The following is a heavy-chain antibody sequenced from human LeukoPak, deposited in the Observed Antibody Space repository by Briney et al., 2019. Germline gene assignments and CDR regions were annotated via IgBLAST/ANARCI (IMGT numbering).Heavy chain of an antibody. D-gene: IGHD2-21*02. CDR3: ARGTRCGGDCYASYYYYMDV. CDR2: IYYNGIT. J-gene: IGHJ6*03. CDR1: GGSIISYY. V-gene: IGHV4-59*01. Sequence: SETLSLTCTVSGGSIISYYWSWVRQPPGKGLEWVGYIYYNGITNLNASLKSRVTMSVDTSKNQFSLKLSSVSTADTAVYYCARGTRCGGDCYASYYYYMDVWGEGTTVTVSS.